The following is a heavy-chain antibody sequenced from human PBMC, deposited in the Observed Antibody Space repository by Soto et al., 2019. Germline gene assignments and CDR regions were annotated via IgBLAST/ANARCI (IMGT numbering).Heavy chain of an antibody. CDR1: GFTFSSYG. V-gene: IGHV3-48*01. CDR3: ARHPERIAQIGWFDP. Sequence: TGGSLRLSCAASGFTFSSYGMHWVRQAPGKGLEWVAVISYISSSSSTIYYADSVKGRFTISRDNAKNSLYLQMNSLRAEDTAVYYCARHPERIAQIGWFDPWGQGTLVTVSS. CDR2: ISSSSSTI. D-gene: IGHD6-13*01. J-gene: IGHJ5*02.